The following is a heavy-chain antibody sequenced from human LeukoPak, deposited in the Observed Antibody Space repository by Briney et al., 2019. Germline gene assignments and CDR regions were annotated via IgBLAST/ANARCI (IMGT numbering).Heavy chain of an antibody. CDR1: GVSFSSYA. CDR3: AKGLKEGHPWLLNYFDN. V-gene: IGHV3-23*01. J-gene: IGHJ4*02. Sequence: AGSLRLSCAVPGVSFSSYAMSWVRQAPGKGLEWVAIISDSVFNTYYTASVRGRFTSSRANPKKTLHLQMNSLTADATALYYCAKGLKEGHPWLLNYFDNWGGGTLVTVSS. CDR2: ISDSVFNT. D-gene: IGHD5-12*01.